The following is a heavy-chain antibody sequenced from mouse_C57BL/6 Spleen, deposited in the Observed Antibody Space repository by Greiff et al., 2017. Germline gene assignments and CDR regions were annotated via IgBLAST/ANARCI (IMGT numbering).Heavy chain of an antibody. CDR1: GYAFSSSW. J-gene: IGHJ4*01. V-gene: IGHV1-82*01. Sequence: QVQLQQSGPELVKPGASVKISCKASGYAFSSSWMNWVKQRPGKGLEWIGRIYPGDGDTNYNGKFKGKDTLTADKSSSTAYMQLSSLTSEDSAVYFCARAGRGYAMDYWGQGTSVTVSS. CDR2: IYPGDGDT. D-gene: IGHD3-3*01. CDR3: ARAGRGYAMDY.